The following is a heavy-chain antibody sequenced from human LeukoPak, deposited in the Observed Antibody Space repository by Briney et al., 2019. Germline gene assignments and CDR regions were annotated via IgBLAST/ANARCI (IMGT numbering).Heavy chain of an antibody. Sequence: SGPTLVKPTQTLTLTCTLSGFSLSTSGVAVGWIRQPPGKALEWLAFVYGNDDKRYSPSLKSKLTISKDTSKNQVVLIVTNMEPVDTATYYCTHSAPSYYYGSGSDFWFDPWGQGTLVTVSS. V-gene: IGHV2-5*01. CDR1: GFSLSTSGVA. J-gene: IGHJ5*02. CDR2: VYGNDDK. CDR3: THSAPSYYYGSGSDFWFDP. D-gene: IGHD3-10*01.